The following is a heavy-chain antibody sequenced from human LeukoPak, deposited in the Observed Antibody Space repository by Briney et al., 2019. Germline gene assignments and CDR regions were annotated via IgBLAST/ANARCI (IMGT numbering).Heavy chain of an antibody. Sequence: GASVKVSCKASGGTFSSYAISWVRQAPGQGLEWMGGIIPIFGTANYAQKFQGRVTITTDESTSTAYMELSSLRSEDTAVYYYARSLTHDYYYYYMDVWGKGTTVTVSS. CDR2: IIPIFGTA. V-gene: IGHV1-69*05. CDR3: ARSLTHDYYYYYMDV. CDR1: GGTFSSYA. J-gene: IGHJ6*03. D-gene: IGHD1-14*01.